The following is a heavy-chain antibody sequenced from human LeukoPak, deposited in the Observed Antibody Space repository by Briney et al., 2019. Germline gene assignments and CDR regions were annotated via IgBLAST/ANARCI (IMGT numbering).Heavy chain of an antibody. CDR1: GGISSNFA. Sequence: SVKVSCKASGGISSNFAIHWVRQAPGQGLEWMGQITGLFATAHYAQKFQGRVTITTDESTGAVYMELSSLRSEDTAVYYCARVGVILSHNWFDPWGQGTLVTVSS. J-gene: IGHJ5*02. V-gene: IGHV1-69*05. CDR2: ITGLFATA. D-gene: IGHD3-16*01. CDR3: ARVGVILSHNWFDP.